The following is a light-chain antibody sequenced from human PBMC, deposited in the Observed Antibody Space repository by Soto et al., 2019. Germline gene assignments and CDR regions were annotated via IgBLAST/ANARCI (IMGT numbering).Light chain of an antibody. V-gene: IGLV2-14*01. Sequence: QSALTQPASVSGSPGQSITISCTGTSSDVGGYNYVSWYQQHPGKAPKLMIYEVSNRPSGVSNRFSGSKSDNTAYLTISGLQAEDEADYYCSSYITSTTKWVFGGGTKLTVL. CDR2: EVS. J-gene: IGLJ3*02. CDR3: SSYITSTTKWV. CDR1: SSDVGGYNY.